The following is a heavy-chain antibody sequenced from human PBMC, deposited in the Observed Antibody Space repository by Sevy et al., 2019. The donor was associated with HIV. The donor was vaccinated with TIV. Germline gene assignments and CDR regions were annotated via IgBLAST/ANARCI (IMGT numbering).Heavy chain of an antibody. CDR3: ASEYCSRGSCFFDY. CDR1: GFTFSSYG. J-gene: IGHJ4*02. V-gene: IGHV3-53*01. D-gene: IGHD2-15*01. CDR2: IYAGGTA. Sequence: GGSLRLSCAASGFTFSSYGMHWVRQAPGKGLEWVSHIYAGGTAYYADSVKGRFTFSRDDSKNTVSLQMRSLRVEDSAVYYCASEYCSRGSCFFDYWGQGIQVTVSS.